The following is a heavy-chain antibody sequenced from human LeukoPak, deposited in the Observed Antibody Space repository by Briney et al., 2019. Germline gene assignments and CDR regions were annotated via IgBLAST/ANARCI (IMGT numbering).Heavy chain of an antibody. J-gene: IGHJ3*02. D-gene: IGHD2-2*01. CDR1: GYTLTELS. Sequence: ASVKVSCKVSGYTLTELSMHWVRQAPGKGLEWMGGFDTEDGETIYAQKFQGRVTMTEDTSTDTAYMELSSLRPEDTAVYYCATGSPAAVAFDIWGQGTMVTVSS. V-gene: IGHV1-24*01. CDR2: FDTEDGET. CDR3: ATGSPAAVAFDI.